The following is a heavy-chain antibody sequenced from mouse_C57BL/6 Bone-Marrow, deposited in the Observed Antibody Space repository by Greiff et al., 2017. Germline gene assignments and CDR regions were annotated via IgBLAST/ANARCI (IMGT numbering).Heavy chain of an antibody. Sequence: EVMLVESGGGLVQPGGSLKLSCAASGFTFSDYYMYWVRQTPEKRLEWVAYISNGGGSTYYPDTVKGRFTISIDNAKNTLYLQMSRLKSEDTAMYYCARRWLLYYAMDYWGQGTSVTVSS. CDR2: ISNGGGST. CDR3: ARRWLLYYAMDY. V-gene: IGHV5-12*01. J-gene: IGHJ4*01. CDR1: GFTFSDYY. D-gene: IGHD2-3*01.